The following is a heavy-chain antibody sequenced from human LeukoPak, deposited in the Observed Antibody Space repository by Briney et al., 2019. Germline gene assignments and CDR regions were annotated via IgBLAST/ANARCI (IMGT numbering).Heavy chain of an antibody. CDR1: GFTFSSYT. J-gene: IGHJ4*02. CDR2: ISGSGGST. V-gene: IGHV3-23*01. CDR3: AKKNYYDTSSDY. Sequence: GGSLRLSCAASGFTFSSYTMSWVRQAPGEGLERVSEISGSGGSTYYSDSVKGRFTISRDNSKNTLYLQMSSLRAEDTAVYYCAKKNYYDTSSDYWGQGTLVTVSS. D-gene: IGHD3-22*01.